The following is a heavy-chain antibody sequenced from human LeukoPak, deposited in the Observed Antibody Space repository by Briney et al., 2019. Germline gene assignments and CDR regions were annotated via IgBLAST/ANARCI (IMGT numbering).Heavy chain of an antibody. D-gene: IGHD3-10*01. CDR2: VHHTGST. V-gene: IGHV4-38-2*02. J-gene: IGHJ5*02. Sequence: KPSETLSLTCNVSGYSISRGHYWGWIRQPPGKGREWIGSVHHTGSTYYNPSLRSRVSISVDKSTNHISLEVTSVTAADTAVYYCARDWGFGECEDWFDPWGEGTLVTVSS. CDR3: ARDWGFGECEDWFDP. CDR1: GYSISRGHY.